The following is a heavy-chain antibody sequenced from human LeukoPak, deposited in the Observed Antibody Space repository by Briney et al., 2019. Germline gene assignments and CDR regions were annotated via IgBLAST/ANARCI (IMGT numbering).Heavy chain of an antibody. V-gene: IGHV4-39*07. J-gene: IGHJ4*02. CDR3: ARYGGYKYGYNY. CDR1: GGSISSSGYY. D-gene: IGHD5-18*01. CDR2: IYYSATT. Sequence: SETLSLTCTVSGGSISSSGYYWGWIRQPPGKGLEWIGTIYYSATTYYNPSLRSRVTISVDTSKNQFSLKMSSVTAADTAVYYCARYGGYKYGYNYWGQGTLVTVSS.